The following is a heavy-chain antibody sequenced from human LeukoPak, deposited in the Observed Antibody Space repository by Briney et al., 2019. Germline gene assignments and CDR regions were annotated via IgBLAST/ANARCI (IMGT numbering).Heavy chain of an antibody. CDR1: GFTFSSYA. CDR3: VKPRSGSYSTYYFDY. V-gene: IGHV3-23*01. D-gene: IGHD3-10*01. CDR2: ISGSSGST. J-gene: IGHJ4*02. Sequence: GGSLRLSCAASGFTFSSYAMSWVRQAPGKGLEWVSAISGSSGSTYYADSVKGRFTISRDNSKNTLYLQMNSLRAEDTAVYYCVKPRSGSYSTYYFDYWGQGTLVTVSS.